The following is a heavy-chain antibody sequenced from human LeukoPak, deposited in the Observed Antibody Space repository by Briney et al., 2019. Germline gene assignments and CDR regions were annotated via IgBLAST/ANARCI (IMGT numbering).Heavy chain of an antibody. Sequence: GGSLRLSCAASGFTFSSYGMHWVRQAPGKGLEWASAISGSGGSTYYADSVKGRFTISRDNSKNTLYLQMNSLRAEDTAVYYCARGLDWLFDYWGQGTLVTVSS. CDR1: GFTFSSYG. CDR2: ISGSGGST. V-gene: IGHV3-23*01. CDR3: ARGLDWLFDY. J-gene: IGHJ4*02. D-gene: IGHD3-9*01.